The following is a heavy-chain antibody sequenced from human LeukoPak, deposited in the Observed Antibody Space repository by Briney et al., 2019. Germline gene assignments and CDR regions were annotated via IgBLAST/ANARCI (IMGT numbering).Heavy chain of an antibody. V-gene: IGHV3-23*01. D-gene: IGHD6-13*01. CDR1: GITFETYA. CDR2: ISGTGAHT. J-gene: IGHJ4*02. CDR3: AKDIHVAAAVPAPY. Sequence: PGGSLRLSCEVSGITFETYAMTWVRQAPGKGLEWVAGISGTGAHTYYADSVKGRFTVSRDNSRDTLYLLLKSLRAEDTAVYFCAKDIHVAAAVPAPYWGQGTLVTVSS.